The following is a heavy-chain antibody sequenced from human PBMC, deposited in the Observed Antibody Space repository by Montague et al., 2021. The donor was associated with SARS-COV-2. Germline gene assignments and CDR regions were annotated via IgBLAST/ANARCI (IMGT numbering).Heavy chain of an antibody. V-gene: IGHV3-23*01. Sequence: SLRLSCAASRFTFSSYAMSWARQAPGRGLEWVSDITGSGGDKYYVGSVKGRFNISRDNSKNTLYLQMNSLRAEDTAVYYCAKAGPKFHPAVGPQPGYYLDSWGQGTLVTVSS. D-gene: IGHD6-19*01. CDR2: ITGSGGDK. CDR3: AKAGPKFHPAVGPQPGYYLDS. J-gene: IGHJ4*02. CDR1: RFTFSSYA.